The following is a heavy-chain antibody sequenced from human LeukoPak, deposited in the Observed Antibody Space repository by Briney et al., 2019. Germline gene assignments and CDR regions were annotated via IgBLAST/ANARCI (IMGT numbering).Heavy chain of an antibody. CDR3: ARGLRWGITMVRARTYFDY. CDR2: INHSGST. V-gene: IGHV4-34*01. J-gene: IGHJ4*02. Sequence: PSETLSLTCAVYSGSFSGYYWSWIRQPPGKGLEWIGEINHSGSTNYNPSLKSRVTISVDTSKNQFSLKLSSVTAADTAVYYCARGLRWGITMVRARTYFDYWGQGTLVTVSS. CDR1: SGSFSGYY. D-gene: IGHD3-10*01.